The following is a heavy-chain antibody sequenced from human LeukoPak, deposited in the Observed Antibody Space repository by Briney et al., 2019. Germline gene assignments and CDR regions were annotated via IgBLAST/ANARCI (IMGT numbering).Heavy chain of an antibody. J-gene: IGHJ3*01. CDR2: IVVGSGNT. D-gene: IGHD3-10*01. V-gene: IGHV1-58*01. CDR1: GFTFTSSA. CDR3: AADPQRHRKTHLWFGEFPDAFDP. Sequence: TSVKVSCKASGFTFTSSAVQWVRQARGQRLEWRGGIVVGSGNTNDAQTFQERVSSTREQSTTTADRELSSLRSEDTAVYYCAADPQRHRKTHLWFGEFPDAFDPWGQGTMVTVSS.